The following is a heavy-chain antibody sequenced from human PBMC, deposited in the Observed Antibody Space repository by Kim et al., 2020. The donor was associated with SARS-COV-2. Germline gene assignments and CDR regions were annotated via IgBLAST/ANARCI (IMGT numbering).Heavy chain of an antibody. CDR3: ARDRNLYDNSLGY. CDR1: GDSVISDEYY. J-gene: IGHJ4*02. V-gene: IGHV4-61*03. D-gene: IGHD3-22*01. CDR2: IHYTGST. Sequence: SETLSLTCSVSGDSVISDEYYWTWIRQSPGRGLEWIGDIHYTGSTKYNPSLKSRLTLSVDTSKNHFSLKLNFVTAADTGVYYCARDRNLYDNSLGYWGQG.